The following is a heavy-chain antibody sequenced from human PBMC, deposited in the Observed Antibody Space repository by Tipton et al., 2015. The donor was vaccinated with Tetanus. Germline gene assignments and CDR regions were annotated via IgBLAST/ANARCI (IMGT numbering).Heavy chain of an antibody. D-gene: IGHD6-19*01. V-gene: IGHV3-48*03. J-gene: IGHJ4*02. CDR3: ARMRIAVAGTPLDY. CDR2: ISSSGSTI. Sequence: SLRLSCAASGFNFSTYEMNWVRQAPGKGLEWVSYISSSGSTIYYADSVKGRFTISRDNAKNSLYLQMNSLRAEDTAVYYCARMRIAVAGTPLDYGGQGTLVTVAS. CDR1: GFNFSTYE.